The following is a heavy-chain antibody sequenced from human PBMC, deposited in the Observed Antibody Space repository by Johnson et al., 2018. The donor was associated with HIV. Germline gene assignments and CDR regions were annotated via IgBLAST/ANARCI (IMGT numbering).Heavy chain of an antibody. J-gene: IGHJ3*02. CDR1: GFTFSSYA. CDR3: AKLPGGNSGFVDAFDI. V-gene: IGHV3-NL1*01. Sequence: QVQLVESGGGVVQPGRSLRLSCAASGFTFSSYAMHWVRQAPGKGLERVAVIYSGGSIYYADSVKGRFSISRDNSKNTLYLQMNSLRVEDTAVYYCAKLPGGNSGFVDAFDIWGQGTMVTVSS. CDR2: IYSGGSI. D-gene: IGHD4-23*01.